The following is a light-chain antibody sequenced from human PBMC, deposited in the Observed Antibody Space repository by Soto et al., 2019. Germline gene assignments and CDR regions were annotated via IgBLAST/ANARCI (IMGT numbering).Light chain of an antibody. J-gene: IGKJ1*01. Sequence: EIVLTQSPGTLSLSPGERATLSCRASQSVSSSYLAWYQQKPGQAPRLLIYGASSRATGIPDSFGGSGSGTDFTLTISRLEPEDFAVYYCQQYGSSPTWTFGQGTKVEIK. V-gene: IGKV3-20*01. CDR3: QQYGSSPTWT. CDR1: QSVSSSY. CDR2: GAS.